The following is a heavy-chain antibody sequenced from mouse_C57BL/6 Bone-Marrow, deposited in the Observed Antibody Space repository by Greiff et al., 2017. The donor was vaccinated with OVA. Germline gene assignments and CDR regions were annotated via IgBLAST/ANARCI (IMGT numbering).Heavy chain of an antibody. CDR3: AREGSYYYYGYYYAMDY. V-gene: IGHV1-63*01. CDR2: IYPGGGYT. J-gene: IGHJ4*01. Sequence: VQLQQSGAELVRPGTSVKMSCKASGYTFTNYWIGWAKQRPGHGLEWIGDIYPGGGYTNYNEKVKGKATLTADKSSSTAYMQFSSLTSEDSAIYYCAREGSYYYYGYYYAMDYWGQGTSVTVSS. D-gene: IGHD1-1*01. CDR1: GYTFTNYW.